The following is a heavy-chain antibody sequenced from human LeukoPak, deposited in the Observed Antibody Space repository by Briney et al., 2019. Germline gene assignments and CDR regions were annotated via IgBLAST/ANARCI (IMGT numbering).Heavy chain of an antibody. J-gene: IGHJ6*02. CDR2: IKQDGSEK. D-gene: IGHD3-9*01. CDR3: ARDDFDWLQEYYYGMDV. V-gene: IGHV3-7*01. Sequence: GGSLRLSCAASGFTFSSYWMSWVRQAPGKGLEWVANIKQDGSEKNYVDSVKGRFTISRDNAKNSLDLQMNSLRAEDTAVYYCARDDFDWLQEYYYGMDVWGQGTTVTVSS. CDR1: GFTFSSYW.